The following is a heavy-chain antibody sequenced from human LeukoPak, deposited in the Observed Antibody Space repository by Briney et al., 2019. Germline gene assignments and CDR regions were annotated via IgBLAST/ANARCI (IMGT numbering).Heavy chain of an antibody. V-gene: IGHV3-30*18. CDR1: GFTFSSYG. D-gene: IGHD3-10*01. CDR2: ISYDGSNK. Sequence: PGGSLRLSCAASGFTFSSYGMHWVRQAPGKGLEWVAVISYDGSNKYYADSVKGRFTISRDNSKNTLYLQMQSLRAEDTAVYYCAKDRHYYGSGSYPGDYWGQGTLVTVSS. J-gene: IGHJ4*02. CDR3: AKDRHYYGSGSYPGDY.